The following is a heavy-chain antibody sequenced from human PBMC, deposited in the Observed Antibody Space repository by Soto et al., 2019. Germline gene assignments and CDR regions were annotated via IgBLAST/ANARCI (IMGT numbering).Heavy chain of an antibody. V-gene: IGHV3-43*01. J-gene: IGHJ6*02. CDR3: AKDRGISSSWYDYYYYGMDV. CDR1: GFTFDDYT. CDR2: ISWDGGST. D-gene: IGHD6-13*01. Sequence: GGSLRLSCAASGFTFDDYTMHWVRQAPGKGLEWVSLISWDGGSTYYADSVKGRFTISRDNSKNSLYLQMNSLRTEDTALYYCAKDRGISSSWYDYYYYGMDVWGQGTTVTVSS.